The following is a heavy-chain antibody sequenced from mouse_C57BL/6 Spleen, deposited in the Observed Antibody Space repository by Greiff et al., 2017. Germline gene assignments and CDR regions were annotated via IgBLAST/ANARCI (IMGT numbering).Heavy chain of an antibody. Sequence: EVMLVESGGGLVQPGGSMKLSCVASGFTFSNYWMNWVRQSPEKGLEWVAQIRLKSDNYATHYAESVKGRFTISRDDSKSSVYLQMNNLRAEDTGIYYCTGLLPFAYWGQGTLGTVSA. CDR2: IRLKSDNYAT. V-gene: IGHV6-3*01. CDR3: TGLLPFAY. J-gene: IGHJ3*01. D-gene: IGHD1-1*01. CDR1: GFTFSNYW.